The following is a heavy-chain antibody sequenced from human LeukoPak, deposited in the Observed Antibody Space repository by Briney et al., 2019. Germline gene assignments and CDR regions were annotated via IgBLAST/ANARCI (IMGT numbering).Heavy chain of an antibody. V-gene: IGHV3-23*01. CDR3: AKGDRITLVRGVISIDY. D-gene: IGHD3-10*01. Sequence: GGSLRLSCAASGFTFSSYAMSWVRQAPGKGLEWVSAISGSGGSTYYADSVKGRFTISRDNSKNTLYLQMNSLRAEDTAVYYCAKGDRITLVRGVISIDYWGQGTLVTVSS. J-gene: IGHJ4*02. CDR1: GFTFSSYA. CDR2: ISGSGGST.